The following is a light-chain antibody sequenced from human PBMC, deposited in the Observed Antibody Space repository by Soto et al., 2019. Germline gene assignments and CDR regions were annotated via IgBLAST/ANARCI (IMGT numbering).Light chain of an antibody. CDR1: QSASSDY. CDR3: QQRSNWIT. V-gene: IGKV3-11*01. CDR2: DAS. Sequence: EIVMTQSPATLSVSPGERATVACRASQSASSDYLAWYQQKPGQAPRLLIYDASNRATGIPARFSGSGSGTDFTLTISSLEPEDFAVYYCQQRSNWITFGQGTRLEI. J-gene: IGKJ5*01.